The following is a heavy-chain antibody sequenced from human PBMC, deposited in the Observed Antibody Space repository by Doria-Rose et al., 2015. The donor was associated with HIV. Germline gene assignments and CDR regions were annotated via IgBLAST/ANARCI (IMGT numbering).Heavy chain of an antibody. CDR2: IFSDDER. D-gene: IGHD6-13*01. V-gene: IGHV2-26*01. CDR3: ARIKSSRWYHKYYFDF. CDR1: GVSLSSPGMG. Sequence: QITLKESGPVLVKSTETLTLTCTVSGVSLSSPGMGVSWIRQPPGKALEWLANIFSDDERSYKTSLKSRLTISRCTSKSQVVLTMTDMDPVDTATYYCARIKSSRWYHKYYFDFWGQGTLVIVSA. J-gene: IGHJ4*02.